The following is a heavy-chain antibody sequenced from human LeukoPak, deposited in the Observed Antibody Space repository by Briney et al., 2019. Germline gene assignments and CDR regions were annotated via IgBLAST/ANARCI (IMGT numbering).Heavy chain of an antibody. CDR1: GFTFSTYR. Sequence: GGSLRLSCEASGFTFSTYRMNWVRQVPGKGLEWVSSTTGSGYSIYYADSLKGRFTISRDNAKSSLYLQMNSLTAEDTAVYYCATDTSYWGQGTLVTVSS. V-gene: IGHV3-21*01. D-gene: IGHD2-2*02. J-gene: IGHJ4*02. CDR2: TTGSGYSI. CDR3: ATDTSY.